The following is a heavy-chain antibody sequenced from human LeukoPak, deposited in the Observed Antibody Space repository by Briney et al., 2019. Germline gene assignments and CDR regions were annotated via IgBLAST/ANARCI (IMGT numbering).Heavy chain of an antibody. J-gene: IGHJ6*04. V-gene: IGHV4-34*01. D-gene: IGHD3-10*01. Sequence: SETLSLTCAVYGGSFSGYYWSWIRQPPGKGLEWIGEINHSGSTNYNPSLKSRVTISVDTSKNQFSLKLSSVTAADTAVYHCARVPYYGLGSAYYYYGMDVWGKGTTVTVSS. CDR2: INHSGST. CDR1: GGSFSGYY. CDR3: ARVPYYGLGSAYYYYGMDV.